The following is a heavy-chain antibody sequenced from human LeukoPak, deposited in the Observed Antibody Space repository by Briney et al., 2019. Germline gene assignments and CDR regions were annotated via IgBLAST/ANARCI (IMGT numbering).Heavy chain of an antibody. Sequence: GGSLRLSCAASGFIFGNYGMHWVRQAPGKGLEWVAFIPHDGSNKYYVDSVKGRFTISRDNSKNTLYLQMNSLRAEDTAVYYCAKVAYSSGWSPGYFQHWGQGTLVTVSS. D-gene: IGHD6-19*01. J-gene: IGHJ1*01. CDR2: IPHDGSNK. CDR3: AKVAYSSGWSPGYFQH. V-gene: IGHV3-30*02. CDR1: GFIFGNYG.